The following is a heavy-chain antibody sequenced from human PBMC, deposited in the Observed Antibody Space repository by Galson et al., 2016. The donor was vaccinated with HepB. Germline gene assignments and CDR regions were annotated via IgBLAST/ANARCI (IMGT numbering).Heavy chain of an antibody. J-gene: IGHJ4*02. CDR2: ILYDGSDK. CDR3: ARDQYVRGSGWYSASGC. Sequence: TLRLSCAASGFTFGSYKMHWVRQAPGKGLDWVAVILYDGSDKYYADSVKGRFTISRDNSKNTLYLRMNSLRAEDTAVYYCARDQYVRGSGWYSASGCWGQGTLVTVSS. CDR1: GFTFGSYK. V-gene: IGHV3-30*04. D-gene: IGHD6-13*01.